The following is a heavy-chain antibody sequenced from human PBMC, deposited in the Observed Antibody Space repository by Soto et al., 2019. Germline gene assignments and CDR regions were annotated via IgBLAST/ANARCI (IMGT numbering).Heavy chain of an antibody. CDR3: VRSFQGLD. J-gene: IGHJ4*02. Sequence: SETLSPTCTVSGGSISGYYWSWIRQPPGKGLEWIGYIYYTGRTNYNPSLKSRVTISLDTSKNQFSLRLNSVTAADTAVYYCVRSFQGLDWGQGTLVTVSS. CDR2: IYYTGRT. D-gene: IGHD4-17*01. CDR1: GGSISGYY. V-gene: IGHV4-59*01.